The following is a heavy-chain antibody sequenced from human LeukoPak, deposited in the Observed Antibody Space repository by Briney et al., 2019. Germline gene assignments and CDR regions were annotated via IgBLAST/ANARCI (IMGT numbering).Heavy chain of an antibody. V-gene: IGHV1-2*02. Sequence: GASVKVSCKASGYTFTSYYIHWVRQAPGQGLEWMGWINPNSGGTNYAQKFRGRVTMTRDTSISTAYMELSRLRSDDTAVYYCARSWRFCSGDSCYPIDYWGQGTLVTVSS. CDR1: GYTFTSYY. CDR3: ARSWRFCSGDSCYPIDY. D-gene: IGHD2-15*01. J-gene: IGHJ4*02. CDR2: INPNSGGT.